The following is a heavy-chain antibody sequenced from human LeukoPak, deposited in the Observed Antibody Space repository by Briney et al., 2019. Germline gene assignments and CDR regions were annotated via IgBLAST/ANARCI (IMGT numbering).Heavy chain of an antibody. J-gene: IGHJ4*02. Sequence: GGSLRLSCAASGFTFSCYAMSWVRQAPGKGLEWVSAISGSGGSTYYANSVKGRFTISRDNSKNTLYLQMNSLRAEDTAVYYCATRRISGSSWYADHDYWGQGTLVTVSS. D-gene: IGHD6-13*01. V-gene: IGHV3-23*01. CDR1: GFTFSCYA. CDR3: ATRRISGSSWYADHDY. CDR2: ISGSGGST.